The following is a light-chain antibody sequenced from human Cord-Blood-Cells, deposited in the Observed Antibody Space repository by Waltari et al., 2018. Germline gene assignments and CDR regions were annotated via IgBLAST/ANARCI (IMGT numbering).Light chain of an antibody. Sequence: QSVLTQPPSVSAAPRQTVTTSSSGSSSNTGSNYVSSYQQLPGTAPKLLIYDNNKRPSGIPDRFSGSKSGTSATLGITGLQTGDEADYYCGTWDSSLSAFYVFGTGTKVTVL. CDR2: DNN. J-gene: IGLJ1*01. V-gene: IGLV1-51*01. CDR3: GTWDSSLSAFYV. CDR1: SSNTGSNY.